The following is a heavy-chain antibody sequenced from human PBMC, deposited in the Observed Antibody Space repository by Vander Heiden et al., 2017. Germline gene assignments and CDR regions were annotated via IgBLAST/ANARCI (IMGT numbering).Heavy chain of an antibody. CDR1: GFTFSSYA. Sequence: QVQLVESGGGVVQPGRSLRLSCAASGFTFSSYAMHWVRQAPGKGLEWVAVIWYDGSNKYYADSVKGRFTISRDNSKNTLYLQMNSLRAEDTAVYYCARDPFVGFAATPDYWGQGTLVTVSS. CDR2: IWYDGSNK. CDR3: ARDPFVGFAATPDY. V-gene: IGHV3-33*01. D-gene: IGHD2-15*01. J-gene: IGHJ4*02.